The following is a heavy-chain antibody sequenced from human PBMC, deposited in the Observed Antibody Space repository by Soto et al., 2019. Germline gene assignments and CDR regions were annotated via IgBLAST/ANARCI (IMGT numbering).Heavy chain of an antibody. CDR2: IIPILGIA. CDR3: AGENTQSIRATPFDP. CDR1: GGTFSSYT. V-gene: IGHV1-69*08. J-gene: IGHJ5*02. Sequence: QVQLVQSGAEVKKPGSSVKVSCKASGGTFSSYTISWVRQAPGQGLEWMGRIIPILGIANYAQKFHGRVTIXXHXSXXTAYMEMSSLRSEDTAVYYCAGENTQSIRATPFDPWGQGTLVTVSS.